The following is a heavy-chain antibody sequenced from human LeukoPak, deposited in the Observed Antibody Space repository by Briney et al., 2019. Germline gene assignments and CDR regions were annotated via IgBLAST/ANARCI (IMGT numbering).Heavy chain of an antibody. Sequence: PSETLSLTCTVSGGSISSSYWSWIRQPPGKGLEWIGYISYSGSTNYNPSLKSRVTISVDTSKNQFSLKLSSVTAADTAVYFCARVRGLAIRYFDLWGRGTLVTVSS. CDR1: GGSISSSY. J-gene: IGHJ2*01. CDR2: ISYSGST. D-gene: IGHD5-18*01. V-gene: IGHV4-59*01. CDR3: ARVRGLAIRYFDL.